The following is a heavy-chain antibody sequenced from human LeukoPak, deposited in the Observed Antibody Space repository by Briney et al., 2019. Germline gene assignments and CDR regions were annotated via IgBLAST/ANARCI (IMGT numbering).Heavy chain of an antibody. Sequence: SETLSLTCTVSGGSINNYYWSWIRQPPGKGLEWIGYIYYSGSTNYNPPLKSRVSISVDTSKNQFSPKLSSVTAADTAVYYCARIVPYNYGYVDYWGQGTLVTVSS. J-gene: IGHJ4*02. D-gene: IGHD5-18*01. CDR1: GGSINNYY. V-gene: IGHV4-59*01. CDR2: IYYSGST. CDR3: ARIVPYNYGYVDY.